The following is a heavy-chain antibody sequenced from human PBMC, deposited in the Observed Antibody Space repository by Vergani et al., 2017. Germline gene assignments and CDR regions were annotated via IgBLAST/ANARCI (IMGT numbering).Heavy chain of an antibody. CDR2: IDGSGTT. V-gene: IGHV4-61*02. CDR1: GGSITSSLYY. D-gene: IGHD2/OR15-2a*01. J-gene: IGHJ4*02. Sequence: HLQESGPGLVKSSQTLSLTCTVSGGSITSSLYYWSWIRQSAGKTLEWIGRIDGSGTTTYNPSLQSRVIISRDTSTNQFSLKLTSVTAADTAMYYCERDFPPFDSWGQGILVTVSS. CDR3: ERDFPPFDS.